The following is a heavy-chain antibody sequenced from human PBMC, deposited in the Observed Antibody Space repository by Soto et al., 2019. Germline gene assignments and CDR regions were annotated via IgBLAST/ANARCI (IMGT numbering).Heavy chain of an antibody. CDR2: IYWDDDK. CDR1: GFSLSTTGKS. V-gene: IGHV2-5*02. CDR3: ADSRGAGDYLPY. Sequence: QITLKESGPTLVKPTQTLTLTCTFSGFSLSTTGKSVAWIRQPPGKALEWLSVIYWDDDKRYSPSLNTRLTIANDTSKNQVVLKLTNMDPSDTGTYYCADSRGAGDYLPYWGKGTLVSVYS. J-gene: IGHJ4*02. D-gene: IGHD4-17*01.